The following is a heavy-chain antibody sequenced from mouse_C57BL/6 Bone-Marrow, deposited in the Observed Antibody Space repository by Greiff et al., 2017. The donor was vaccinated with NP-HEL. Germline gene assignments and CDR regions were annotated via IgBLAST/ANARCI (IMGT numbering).Heavy chain of an antibody. J-gene: IGHJ1*03. V-gene: IGHV1-64*01. D-gene: IGHD2-3*01. CDR1: GYTFTSYW. CDR2: IHPNSGST. Sequence: QVQLQQPGAELVKPGASVKLSCKASGYTFTSYWMHWVKQRPGQGLEWIGMIHPNSGSTNYNEKFKSKATLTVDKSSSTAYMQLGSLTSEDSAVYYCARGGYYVHWYVDVWGTGTTVTVSS. CDR3: ARGGYYVHWYVDV.